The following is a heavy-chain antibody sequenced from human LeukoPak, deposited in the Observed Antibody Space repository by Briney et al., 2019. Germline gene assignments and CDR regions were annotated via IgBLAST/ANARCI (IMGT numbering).Heavy chain of an antibody. J-gene: IGHJ4*02. D-gene: IGHD3-22*01. V-gene: IGHV3-33*06. Sequence: GGSLRLSCAASGFTFSSYGMHWVRQAPGKGLEWVAVIWYDGSNKYYADSVKGRFTISRDNSKNTLYLQMNSLRAEDTAVYYCAKVGLDSSGYSDTPCFDYWGQGTLVTVSS. CDR3: AKVGLDSSGYSDTPCFDY. CDR1: GFTFSSYG. CDR2: IWYDGSNK.